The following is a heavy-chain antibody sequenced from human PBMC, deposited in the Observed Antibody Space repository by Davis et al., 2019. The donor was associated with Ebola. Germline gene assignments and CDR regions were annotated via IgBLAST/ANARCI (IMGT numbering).Heavy chain of an antibody. V-gene: IGHV3-33*01. CDR1: CFSFRSYG. CDR2: VWYDGSNK. D-gene: IGHD4-17*01. Sequence: GESLMISCAASCFSFRSYGMHWVRQAPGKGLEWVAVVWYDGSNKYYADSVKGRFTISRDNSKNTLYLQMNSLRAEDTAVYYCARFYGDYDQFGYFDIWGRGTLVTVSS. J-gene: IGHJ2*01. CDR3: ARFYGDYDQFGYFDI.